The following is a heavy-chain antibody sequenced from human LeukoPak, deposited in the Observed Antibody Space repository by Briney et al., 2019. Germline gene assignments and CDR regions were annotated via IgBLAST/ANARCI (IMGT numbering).Heavy chain of an antibody. CDR1: GGSISGYY. CDR2: IYSSGST. D-gene: IGHD3-3*01. V-gene: IGHV4-4*07. Sequence: SETLSLTCIVSGGSISGYYWTWIRQPAGKGLEWIGRIYSSGSTNYNPSLKSRVTMSVDRSKNQFSLNLSSVTAADTAVYYCARGTREWGQGTLVTVSS. J-gene: IGHJ4*02. CDR3: ARGTRE.